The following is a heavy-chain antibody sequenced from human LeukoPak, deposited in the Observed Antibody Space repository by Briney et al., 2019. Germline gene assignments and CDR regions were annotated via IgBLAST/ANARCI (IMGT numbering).Heavy chain of an antibody. J-gene: IGHJ4*02. CDR2: IYYSGST. Sequence: SETLSLTCTVSGGSISSSSYYWGWIRQPPGKGLEWIGSIYYSGSTYYNPSLKSRVTISVDTSKNQFSLKLSSVTAADTAVYYCASNYCSSTSCYFGVDYWGQGTLVTVSS. CDR1: GGSISSSSYY. V-gene: IGHV4-39*01. CDR3: ASNYCSSTSCYFGVDY. D-gene: IGHD2-2*01.